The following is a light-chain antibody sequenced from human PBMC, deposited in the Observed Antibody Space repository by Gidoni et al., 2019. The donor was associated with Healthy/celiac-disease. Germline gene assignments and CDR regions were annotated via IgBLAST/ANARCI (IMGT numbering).Light chain of an antibody. CDR1: QSINSY. V-gene: IGKV1-39*01. Sequence: DIQMTQSPSSLSASVGDRVTITCRASQSINSYLNWYQQKPGKAPKLLIYAATSLQSGVPSRVSGSGSGTDFTLTISSLQPEDFATYYCQQSYSTPFTFGPGTKVDIK. J-gene: IGKJ3*01. CDR2: AAT. CDR3: QQSYSTPFT.